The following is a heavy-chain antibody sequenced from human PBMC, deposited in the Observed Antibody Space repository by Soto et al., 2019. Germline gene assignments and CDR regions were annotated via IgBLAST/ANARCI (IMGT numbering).Heavy chain of an antibody. V-gene: IGHV4-61*08. CDR1: GDCISSGGYY. CDR2: IYYAGTT. D-gene: IGHD3-22*01. Sequence: SETLSLTCTVSGDCISSGGYYWSWIRQHPGKGLEWIGYIYYAGTTTYNPSLKSRITISLDTSRNEVSLKLNSVTAADTAVYYCARLGAYYQALDSWGRGTLVTVSA. CDR3: ARLGAYYQALDS. J-gene: IGHJ4*02.